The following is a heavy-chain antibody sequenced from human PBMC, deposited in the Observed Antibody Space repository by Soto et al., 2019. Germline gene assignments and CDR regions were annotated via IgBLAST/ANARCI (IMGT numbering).Heavy chain of an antibody. Sequence: ASVKVSCKASGYTFTGYYMHWVRQAPGQGLEWMGWINPNSGGTNYAQKFQGRVTMTRDTSISTAYMELSRPRSDDTAVYYCARGDSTDCSNGVCSFFYNHDMDVWGQGTTVTVS. J-gene: IGHJ6*02. D-gene: IGHD2-8*01. CDR3: ARGDSTDCSNGVCSFFYNHDMDV. CDR2: INPNSGGT. V-gene: IGHV1-2*02. CDR1: GYTFTGYY.